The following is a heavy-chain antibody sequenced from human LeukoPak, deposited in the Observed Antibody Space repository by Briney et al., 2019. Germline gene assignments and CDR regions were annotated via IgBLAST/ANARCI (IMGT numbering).Heavy chain of an antibody. CDR3: ARWRGYCSSTSCFEPHFDS. CDR1: GGSISSYY. D-gene: IGHD2-2*01. J-gene: IGHJ4*02. CDR2: IYTSGST. Sequence: PSETLSLTCTVSGGSISSYYWSWIRQPAGKGLEWIGRIYTSGSTNYNPSLKSRVTLSVDTSKNQFSLKVSSVTAADTAVYYCARWRGYCSSTSCFEPHFDSWGQGTLVTVSS. V-gene: IGHV4-4*07.